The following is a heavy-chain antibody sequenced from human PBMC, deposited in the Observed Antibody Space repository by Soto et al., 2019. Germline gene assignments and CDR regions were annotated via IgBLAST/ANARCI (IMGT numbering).Heavy chain of an antibody. D-gene: IGHD3-3*01. J-gene: IGHJ3*02. Sequence: GGSLRLSCAASGFTFSNAWMSWVRQAPGKGLEWVGRIKSKTDGGKTDYAAPGKGRFTISRDDSKNTQNLQMNSLKTEDKAVYYCTSDPLGGFLEWLLGVAFDIWGQGTMVTVSS. CDR3: TSDPLGGFLEWLLGVAFDI. V-gene: IGHV3-15*01. CDR2: IKSKTDGGKT. CDR1: GFTFSNAW.